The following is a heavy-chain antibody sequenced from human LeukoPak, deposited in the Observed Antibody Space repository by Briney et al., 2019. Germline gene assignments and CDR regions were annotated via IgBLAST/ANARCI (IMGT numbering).Heavy chain of an antibody. J-gene: IGHJ4*02. CDR2: ISGTGIYI. CDR1: GLTFSSYA. V-gene: IGHV3-23*01. Sequence: GGSLRLSCAASGLTFSSYAMSWVRQAPGKGLVWVSAISGTGIYIYRADSVKGRFTISRDNSKNTLYLQMNSLRVEDTAIYYCAKDTVRGDFDYWGQGTLVTVSS. D-gene: IGHD3-10*01. CDR3: AKDTVRGDFDY.